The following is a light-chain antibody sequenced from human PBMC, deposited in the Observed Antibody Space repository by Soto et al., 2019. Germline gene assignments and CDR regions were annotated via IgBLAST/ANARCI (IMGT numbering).Light chain of an antibody. CDR2: EVV. CDR1: SSDVGGYNY. CDR3: SSYTGSHTLVV. J-gene: IGLJ2*01. Sequence: QPASVSGSPGQSITISCTGTSSDVGGYNYVSWYQQHPGKAPKLIIYEVVNRPSGVSSRFSGSKSGNTASLPISGLQAEDEADFYCSSYTGSHTLVVFGGGTKLTVL. V-gene: IGLV2-14*01.